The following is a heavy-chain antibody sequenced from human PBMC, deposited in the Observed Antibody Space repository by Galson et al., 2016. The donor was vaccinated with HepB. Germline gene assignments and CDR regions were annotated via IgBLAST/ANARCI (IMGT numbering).Heavy chain of an antibody. J-gene: IGHJ4*02. CDR3: ARDLWGDCRTTTCSHLGS. V-gene: IGHV3-33*01. Sequence: SLRLSCAASGFTFSRFGMHWVRQAPGKGLESVAVIWFDGRDAYYGDSVKGRFTISKDNSNNMLYLQMNSLRVEDTAVYYCARDLWGDCRTTTCSHLGSWGQGTLVTV. CDR2: IWFDGRDA. D-gene: IGHD1-14*01. CDR1: GFTFSRFG.